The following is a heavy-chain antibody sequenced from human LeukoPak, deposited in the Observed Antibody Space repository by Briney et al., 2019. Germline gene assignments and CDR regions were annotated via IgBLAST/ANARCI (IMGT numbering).Heavy chain of an antibody. CDR2: ISSSSNYI. J-gene: IGHJ4*02. Sequence: GGSLRLSCAASGFTFSSYAMSWVRQAPGKGLEWVSAISSSSNYIYYADSVKGRFTISRDNAKNSLYLHMNSLRAEDTAVYYCARDGPWDYWGQGTLVTVSS. CDR1: GFTFSSYA. V-gene: IGHV3-21*01. CDR3: ARDGPWDY.